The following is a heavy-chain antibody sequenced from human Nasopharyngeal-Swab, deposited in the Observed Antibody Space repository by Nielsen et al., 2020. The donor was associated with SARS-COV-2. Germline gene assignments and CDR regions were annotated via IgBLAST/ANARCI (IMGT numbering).Heavy chain of an antibody. CDR3: ARWKGIAAAWDY. V-gene: IGHV4-39*01. Sequence: WIRQPPGKGLKWIGSIYYSGSTYYNPSLKSRVTISVDTSKNQFSLKLSSVTAADTAVYYCARWKGIAAAWDYWGQGTLVTVSS. J-gene: IGHJ4*02. CDR2: IYYSGST. D-gene: IGHD6-13*01.